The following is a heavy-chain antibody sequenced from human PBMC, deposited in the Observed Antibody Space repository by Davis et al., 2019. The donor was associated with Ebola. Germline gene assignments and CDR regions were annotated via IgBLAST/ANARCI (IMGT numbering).Heavy chain of an antibody. V-gene: IGHV3-64*04. Sequence: GESLKISCEASGFSFSSYAMHWVRQVPGQGLEWVSGISGNGGTTYYADSVKGRFTISRDNSKNTLYLQMNSLRAEDTAVYYCARNREVRGVRDWFDPWGQGTLVTVSS. J-gene: IGHJ5*02. CDR2: ISGNGGTT. D-gene: IGHD3-10*01. CDR1: GFSFSSYA. CDR3: ARNREVRGVRDWFDP.